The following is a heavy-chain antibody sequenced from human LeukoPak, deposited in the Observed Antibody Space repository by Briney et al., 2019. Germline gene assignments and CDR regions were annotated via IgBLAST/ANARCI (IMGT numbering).Heavy chain of an antibody. J-gene: IGHJ4*02. D-gene: IGHD5-18*01. Sequence: PGGSLRLSCAASGFTFSSYAMSWVRQAPGKGLEWVSAISGSGGSTYYADSVKGRFTISRDNSKNTLYLQMNSLRAEDTAVYYCAKDLLLRGYSYGVDYWGQGTLVTVSS. CDR1: GFTFSSYA. V-gene: IGHV3-23*01. CDR3: AKDLLLRGYSYGVDY. CDR2: ISGSGGST.